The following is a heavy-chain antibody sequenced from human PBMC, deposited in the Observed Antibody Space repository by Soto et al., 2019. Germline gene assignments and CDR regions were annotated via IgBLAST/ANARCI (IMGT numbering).Heavy chain of an antibody. V-gene: IGHV2-5*02. D-gene: IGHD3-22*01. CDR2: IYWDDDK. Sequence: QITLKESGPTLVKPTQTLTLTCTFSGFSLSTGGVGVGWIRQPPGKALEWLALIYWDDDKRYSPSLKSRLTITKDTSKNQVVLTMTNMDPVDTATYYCAHEGDNDSSGYFDCWGQGTLVTVSS. J-gene: IGHJ4*02. CDR3: AHEGDNDSSGYFDC. CDR1: GFSLSTGGVG.